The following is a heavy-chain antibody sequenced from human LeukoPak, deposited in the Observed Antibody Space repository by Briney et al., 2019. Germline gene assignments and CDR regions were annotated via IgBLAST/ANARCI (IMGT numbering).Heavy chain of an antibody. CDR3: ARVDPDSSSTLEVFDY. D-gene: IGHD6-6*01. CDR2: IYFSGIT. V-gene: IGHV4-59*01. CDR1: GGSISSYY. J-gene: IGHJ4*02. Sequence: SETLSLTCTVSGGSISSYYWSWIRQPPGKGLEWIGYIYFSGITNYTPSLKSRVSISVDTSKNQFSLKLSSVTAADTAVYYCARVDPDSSSTLEVFDYWGQGTLVTVSS.